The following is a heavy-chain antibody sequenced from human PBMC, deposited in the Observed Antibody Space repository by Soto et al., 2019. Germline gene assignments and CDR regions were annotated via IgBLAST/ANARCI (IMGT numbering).Heavy chain of an antibody. V-gene: IGHV3-53*04. CDR1: GFTVSSNY. CDR2: IYSGGST. D-gene: IGHD6-13*01. J-gene: IGHJ6*03. Sequence: GGSLRLSCAASGFTVSSNYMSWVRQAPGKGLEWVSVIYSGGSTYYADSVKGRFTISRHNSKNTLYLQMNSLRAEDTAVYYCARDTRVRGSSCPYYYYMDVWGKGTTVTVSS. CDR3: ARDTRVRGSSCPYYYYMDV.